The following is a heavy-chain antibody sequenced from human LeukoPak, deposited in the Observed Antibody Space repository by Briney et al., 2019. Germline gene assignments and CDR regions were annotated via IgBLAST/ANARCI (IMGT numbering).Heavy chain of an antibody. CDR1: GFTFTTYW. CDR2: IRNKAYGGTT. J-gene: IGHJ6*03. Sequence: GESLRLSCAASGFTFTTYWMSWVRQAPGKGLEWVGFIRNKAYGGTTEYAASVKGRFTISRDDSKSIAYLQMNSLKTEDTAVYYCIRAFVHFGSYYYSYMDVWGKGTTVTISS. V-gene: IGHV3-49*02. D-gene: IGHD3-16*01. CDR3: IRAFVHFGSYYYSYMDV.